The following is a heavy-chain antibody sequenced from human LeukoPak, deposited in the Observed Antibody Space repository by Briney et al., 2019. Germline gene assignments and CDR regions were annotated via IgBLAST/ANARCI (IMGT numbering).Heavy chain of an antibody. J-gene: IGHJ4*02. D-gene: IGHD2-8*02. V-gene: IGHV3-30*02. Sequence: GGSLILFCAAAGFTFSRYAMHWVRQGPAKGLEWVAYIAHHGSNTYYADSVKGRFTISRDNSKRTLYLQMSRLRGDDTAVYYCAKDGSWSCSDWGQGTLVTVSS. CDR3: AKDGSWSCSD. CDR2: IAHHGSNT. CDR1: GFTFSRYA.